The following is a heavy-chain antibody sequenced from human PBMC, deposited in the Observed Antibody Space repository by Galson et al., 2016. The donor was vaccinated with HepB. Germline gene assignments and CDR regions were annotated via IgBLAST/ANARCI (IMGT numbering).Heavy chain of an antibody. CDR2: ISYDGSNT. CDR3: ARGLTTSWGVDY. J-gene: IGHJ4*02. CDR1: GFTFSDFA. D-gene: IGHD2-2*01. Sequence: SLRLSCAASGFTFSDFAIHWVRQAPGKGLKWVALISYDGSNTSYADSVKGRFTISRDNSNNTLWLQMNSLRVEDTAIYYGARGLTTSWGVDYWGPGTLLTVSS. V-gene: IGHV3-30-3*01.